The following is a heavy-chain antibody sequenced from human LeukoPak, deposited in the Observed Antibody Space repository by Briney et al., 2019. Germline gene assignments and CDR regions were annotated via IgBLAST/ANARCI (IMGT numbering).Heavy chain of an antibody. V-gene: IGHV3-53*01. D-gene: IGHD1-26*01. CDR3: ARDSTYYYFDY. CDR1: GFAVSSNH. CDR2: IYSAGTI. J-gene: IGHJ4*02. Sequence: PGGSLRLSCAASGFAVSSNHMNWVRQAPGKGLEWVSIIYSAGTIYHYADSVKGRFTISRDTSKNTVYLQMSSLRDEDTAIYYCARDSTYYYFDYWGQGTLVSVSS.